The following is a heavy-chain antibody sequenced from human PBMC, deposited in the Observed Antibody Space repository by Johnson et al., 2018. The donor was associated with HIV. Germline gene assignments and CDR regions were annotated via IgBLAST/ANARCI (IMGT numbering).Heavy chain of an antibody. CDR2: IKSKTDGGTT. J-gene: IGHJ3*02. V-gene: IGHV3-15*01. Sequence: VQLVESGGGLVQPGGSLRLSCAASGFTFSSYAMHWVRQAPGKGLEWVGRIKSKTDGGTTDYAEPVKGRFTISRDDSKTTLFLQMNSLKIEDTAVYYCTTDLGVVGGFDIWGQGTMFSVS. CDR1: GFTFSSYA. CDR3: TTDLGVVGGFDI. D-gene: IGHD4-23*01.